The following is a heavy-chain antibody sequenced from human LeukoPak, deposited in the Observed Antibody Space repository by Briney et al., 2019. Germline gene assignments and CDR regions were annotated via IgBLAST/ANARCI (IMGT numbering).Heavy chain of an antibody. J-gene: IGHJ4*02. V-gene: IGHV1-69*04. Sequence: ASVKVSCKASGGTFSSYAISWVRQAPGQGLEWMGRIIPILGIANYAQKFQGRVTITADKSTSTAYMELSSLRSEDTAVYYCARGVYIAAAQYGYWGQGTPVTVSS. CDR1: GGTFSSYA. D-gene: IGHD6-13*01. CDR2: IIPILGIA. CDR3: ARGVYIAAAQYGY.